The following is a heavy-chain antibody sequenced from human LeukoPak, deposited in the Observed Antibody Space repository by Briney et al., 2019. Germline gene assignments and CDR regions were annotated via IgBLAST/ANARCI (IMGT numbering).Heavy chain of an antibody. CDR3: AKDIELLWFGELLR. D-gene: IGHD3-10*01. Sequence: QPGGSLRLSCAASGFTFSSYAMSWVREAPGKGLVWVSAISGSGGSTYYADSVKGRFTISRDNSKNTLYLQMNSLRAEDTAVYYCAKDIELLWFGELLRWGQGTLVTVSS. V-gene: IGHV3-23*01. J-gene: IGHJ4*02. CDR1: GFTFSSYA. CDR2: ISGSGGST.